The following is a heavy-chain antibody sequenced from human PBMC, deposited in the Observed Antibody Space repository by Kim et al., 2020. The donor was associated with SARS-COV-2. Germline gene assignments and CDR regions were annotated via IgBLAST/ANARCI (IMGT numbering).Heavy chain of an antibody. J-gene: IGHJ4*02. CDR2: INGNSAII. Sequence: GGSLRLSCAASGFTFSSYSMTWVRQAPGKGLEWVSYINGNSAIIHYADSVKGRFTISRDNAKNSLFLQMNSLRADDTAVYYCVRAGHYDSSGYLREFDYWGQGTMVTVSS. CDR1: GFTFSSYS. D-gene: IGHD3-22*01. V-gene: IGHV3-48*04. CDR3: VRAGHYDSSGYLREFDY.